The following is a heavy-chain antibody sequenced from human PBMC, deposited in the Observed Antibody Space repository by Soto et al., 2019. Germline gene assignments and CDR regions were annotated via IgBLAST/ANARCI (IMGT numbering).Heavy chain of an antibody. V-gene: IGHV1-2*04. CDR1: GYTFTGYY. CDR3: ARDKAGSSSVNNPYWFDP. D-gene: IGHD6-13*01. CDR2: INPNSGGT. J-gene: IGHJ5*02. Sequence: QVQLVQSGAEVKKPGASVKVSCKASGYTFTGYYMHWVRQAPGQGLEWMGWINPNSGGTNYAQKFQGWVTMTRDTSISTAYMELSRLRSDDTAVYYCARDKAGSSSVNNPYWFDPWGQGTLVTVSS.